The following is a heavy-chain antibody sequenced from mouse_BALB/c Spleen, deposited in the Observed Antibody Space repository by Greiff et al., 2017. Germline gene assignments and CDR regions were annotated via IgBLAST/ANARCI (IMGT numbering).Heavy chain of an antibody. CDR2: IYPGGGYT. CDR1: GYTFTNYW. D-gene: IGHD2-4*01. J-gene: IGHJ3*01. CDR3: ARRVDTGDYGREFAY. Sequence: VHLQQSGAELVRPGTSVKMSCKAAGYTFTNYWIGWVKQRPGHGLEWIGDIYPGGGYTNYNQKFKGKATLTADTSSSTAYMQLSSLTSEDSAIYYGARRVDTGDYGREFAYWGQGTLVTVSA. V-gene: IGHV1-63*02.